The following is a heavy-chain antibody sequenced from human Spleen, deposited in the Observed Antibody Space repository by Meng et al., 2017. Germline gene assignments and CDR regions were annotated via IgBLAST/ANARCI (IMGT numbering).Heavy chain of an antibody. D-gene: IGHD6-19*01. J-gene: IGHJ4*02. V-gene: IGHV3-23*01. CDR1: GFTFSSYA. Sequence: VLLLESGVGLVQPGGSLSLSGAASGFTFSSYAMSWVRRAPGKGLEWVSAISGSGGSTYYADSVKGRFTISRDNSKNTLYLQMNSLRAEETAVYYCAKDRGSGWYLFDYWGQGTLVTVSS. CDR3: AKDRGSGWYLFDY. CDR2: ISGSGGST.